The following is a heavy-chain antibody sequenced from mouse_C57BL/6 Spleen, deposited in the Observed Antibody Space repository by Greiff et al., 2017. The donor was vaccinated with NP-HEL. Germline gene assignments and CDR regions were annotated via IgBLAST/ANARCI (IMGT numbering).Heavy chain of an antibody. J-gene: IGHJ2*01. D-gene: IGHD2-2*01. CDR1: GYTFTSYW. CDR3: AREGLWLRRRGGLRY. V-gene: IGHV1-55*01. Sequence: QVQLQQSGAELVKPGASVKMSCKASGYTFTSYWITWVKQRPGQGLEWIGDIYPGSGSTNYNEKFKSKATLTVDTSSSTAYMQLSSLTSEDSAVYYCAREGLWLRRRGGLRYWGQGTTLTVSS. CDR2: IYPGSGST.